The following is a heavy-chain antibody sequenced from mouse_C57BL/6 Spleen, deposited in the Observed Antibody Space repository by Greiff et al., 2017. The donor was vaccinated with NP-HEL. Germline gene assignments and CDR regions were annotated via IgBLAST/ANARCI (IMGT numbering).Heavy chain of an antibody. J-gene: IGHJ3*01. CDR1: GFTFSDYG. CDR2: ISSGSSTI. Sequence: EVQLVESGGGLVKPGGSLKLSCAASGFTFSDYGMHWVRQAPEKGLEWVAYISSGSSTIYYADTVKGRFTISRDNAKNTLFLQMTSLRSEDTAMYYCARGGYDYDVEFAYWGQGTLVTVSA. CDR3: ARGGYDYDVEFAY. D-gene: IGHD2-4*01. V-gene: IGHV5-17*01.